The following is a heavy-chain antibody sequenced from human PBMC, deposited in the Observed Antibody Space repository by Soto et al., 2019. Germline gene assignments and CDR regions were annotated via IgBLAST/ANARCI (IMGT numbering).Heavy chain of an antibody. Sequence: LSLTCTVTGGTISGYYWTWIRQSAGGGLEWIGRIYSSGSTNYNPSLKSRVTISLDTSMNHFSLRLSSVTAADTAVYYCARGQRFSDWFDPWGQGTLVTVSS. D-gene: IGHD3-3*01. CDR2: IYSSGST. CDR3: ARGQRFSDWFDP. V-gene: IGHV4-4*07. CDR1: GGTISGYY. J-gene: IGHJ5*02.